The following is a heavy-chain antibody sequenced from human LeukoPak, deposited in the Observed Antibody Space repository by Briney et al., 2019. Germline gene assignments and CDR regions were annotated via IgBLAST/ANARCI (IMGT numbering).Heavy chain of an antibody. CDR1: GGSISSYY. CDR2: IYYSGTT. CDR3: ARGPYYDFWSGYYSYFDY. Sequence: PSETLSLTCTVSGGSISSYYWSWIRQPPGKGLEWIGYIYYSGTTNYNPSLKSRVTISVDTSKNQFSLKLSSVTTEDTAVYYCARGPYYDFWSGYYSYFDYWGQGTLVTVSS. D-gene: IGHD3-3*01. V-gene: IGHV4-59*01. J-gene: IGHJ4*02.